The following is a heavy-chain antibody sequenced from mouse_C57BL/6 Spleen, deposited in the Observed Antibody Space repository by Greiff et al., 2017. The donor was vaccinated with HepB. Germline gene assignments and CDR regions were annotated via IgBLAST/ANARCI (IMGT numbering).Heavy chain of an antibody. Sequence: EVMLVESGGGLVQPGGSLSLSCAASGFTFTDYYMSWVRQPPGKALEWLGFIRNKANGYPTEYSASVKGRFTISRDNSQSILYLQMNALRADDSATYYCARDRLGEGFDYWGQGTTLTVSS. D-gene: IGHD4-1*01. CDR2: IRNKANGYPT. J-gene: IGHJ2*01. V-gene: IGHV7-3*01. CDR3: ARDRLGEGFDY. CDR1: GFTFTDYY.